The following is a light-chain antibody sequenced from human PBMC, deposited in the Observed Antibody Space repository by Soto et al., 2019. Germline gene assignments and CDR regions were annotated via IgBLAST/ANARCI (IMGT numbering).Light chain of an antibody. CDR1: QSVSSSY. V-gene: IGKV3-20*01. J-gene: IGKJ1*01. CDR2: GAS. CDR3: QQYSSSPLT. Sequence: EIVLTQSPGTLSLSPGERANLSCRASQSVSSSYLAWYQQKPGQAPRLLIYGASSRATGIPDRFSGSGSGTDFTLTISTLAPEDSKVYYCQQYSSSPLTVDHGTKVDIK.